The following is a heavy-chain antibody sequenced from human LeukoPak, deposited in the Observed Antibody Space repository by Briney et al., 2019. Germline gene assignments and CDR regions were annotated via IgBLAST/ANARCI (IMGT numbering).Heavy chain of an antibody. V-gene: IGHV4-61*02. CDR1: GGSISSGSYY. D-gene: IGHD2-8*01. CDR3: ACIEIYLRMAPFDY. J-gene: IGHJ4*02. Sequence: SQTLSLTCTVSGGSISSGSYYWSWIRQPAGKGLEWIGRIYTSGSTNYNPSLKSRVTISVDTSKNQFSLKLSSVTAADTAVYYCACIEIYLRMAPFDYWGQGTLVTVSS. CDR2: IYTSGST.